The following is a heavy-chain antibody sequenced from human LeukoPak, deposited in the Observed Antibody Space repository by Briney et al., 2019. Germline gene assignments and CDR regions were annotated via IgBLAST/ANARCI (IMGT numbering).Heavy chain of an antibody. J-gene: IGHJ4*02. D-gene: IGHD6-19*01. Sequence: ASVKVSCKASGYTFTGYYMHWVRQAPGQGLEWMGWINPNSGGTNYAQKFQGRVTMTRDTSISTAYMELSRLRPDDTAVYYCAREEGAVLGGCYFDYWGQGTLVTVSS. CDR2: INPNSGGT. CDR1: GYTFTGYY. CDR3: AREEGAVLGGCYFDY. V-gene: IGHV1-2*02.